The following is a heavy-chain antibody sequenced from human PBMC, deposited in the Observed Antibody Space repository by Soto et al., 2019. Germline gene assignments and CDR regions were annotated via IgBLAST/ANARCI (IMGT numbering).Heavy chain of an antibody. CDR3: ANSYYYYDSSGYPTPFDY. D-gene: IGHD3-22*01. J-gene: IGHJ4*02. CDR2: INSNGSRT. Sequence: GGSLRLSCASSGFTFSTYYMHWVRQAPGKGLVWVSRINSNGSRTNYADSVKGRFTISRDNSKNTLYLQMNSLRAEDTAVYYCANSYYYYDSSGYPTPFDYWGQGTLVTVSS. V-gene: IGHV3-74*01. CDR1: GFTFSTYY.